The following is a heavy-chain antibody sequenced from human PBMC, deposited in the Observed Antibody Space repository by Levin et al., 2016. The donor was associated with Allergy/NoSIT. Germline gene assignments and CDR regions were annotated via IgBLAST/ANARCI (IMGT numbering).Heavy chain of an antibody. V-gene: IGHV3-69-1*01. CDR2: ITSSSTI. Sequence: GESLKISCAASGFTFSDYCINWVRQAPGKGLEWVSSITSSSTIYYVDSVKGRFTISRDNAKNSLYLQMNSLRAEDTATYYCATYSGSPPIYYGKDVWGQGTTVTVSS. CDR1: GFTFSDYC. CDR3: ATYSGSPPIYYGKDV. J-gene: IGHJ6*02. D-gene: IGHD1-26*01.